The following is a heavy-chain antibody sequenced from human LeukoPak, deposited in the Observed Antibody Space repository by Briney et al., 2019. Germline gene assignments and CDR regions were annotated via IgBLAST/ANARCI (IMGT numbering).Heavy chain of an antibody. D-gene: IGHD3-3*01. V-gene: IGHV1-18*01. CDR1: GYTFTSYG. Sequence: ASVKVSCKASGYTFTSYGISWVRQAPGQGLEWMGWISAYNGNTNYAQKLQGRVTMTTDTSKSTAYMELRSLRSDDTAVYYCARDASDFWSGYYKPIYYYGMDVWGQGTTVTVSS. J-gene: IGHJ6*01. CDR3: ARDASDFWSGYYKPIYYYGMDV. CDR2: ISAYNGNT.